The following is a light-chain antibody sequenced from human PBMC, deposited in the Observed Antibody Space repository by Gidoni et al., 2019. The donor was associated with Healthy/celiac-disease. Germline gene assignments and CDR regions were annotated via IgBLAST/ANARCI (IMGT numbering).Light chain of an antibody. Sequence: EIVMTQSPATLSVSPGERATLSCRASQSVSSNLAWYQQKPGQAPRLLIYGASTRATGIPARFSGSGSGTEFTLTISSLHSEDFAFYYCQQYNNWPPRTFGQGTKVEIK. V-gene: IGKV3-15*01. CDR1: QSVSSN. CDR2: GAS. CDR3: QQYNNWPPRT. J-gene: IGKJ1*01.